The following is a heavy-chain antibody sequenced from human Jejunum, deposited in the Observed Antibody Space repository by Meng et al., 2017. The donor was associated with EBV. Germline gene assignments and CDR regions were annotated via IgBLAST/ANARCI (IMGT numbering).Heavy chain of an antibody. Sequence: QIQLVQSGGEVKKPGALVKVSCKTSGYTFSDYGISWVRQAPGQGLEWMGWISVYNGNTDYAQKLQGRLTMTTDTPTRTAYMELGSLRYDDTAVYFCTILTHCDGGRCYSYDHWGQGTLVTVSS. CDR2: ISVYNGNT. V-gene: IGHV1-18*01. CDR3: TILTHCDGGRCYSYDH. CDR1: GYTFSDYG. J-gene: IGHJ5*02. D-gene: IGHD2-15*01.